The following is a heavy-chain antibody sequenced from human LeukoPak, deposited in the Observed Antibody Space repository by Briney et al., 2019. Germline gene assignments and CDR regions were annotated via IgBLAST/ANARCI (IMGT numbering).Heavy chain of an antibody. CDR1: GFTFSSYA. D-gene: IGHD6-19*01. V-gene: IGHV3-23*01. J-gene: IGHJ4*02. CDR2: ISGSGGST. Sequence: GGSLRLSCAASGFTFSSYAMSWVRQAPGKGLEWVSAISGSGGSTYYADSVKGRFTISRDNSKNTLYLQMNSLRAEDTAVYYCAKEHSLAVAGIFGPSVYWGQGTLVTVSS. CDR3: AKEHSLAVAGIFGPSVY.